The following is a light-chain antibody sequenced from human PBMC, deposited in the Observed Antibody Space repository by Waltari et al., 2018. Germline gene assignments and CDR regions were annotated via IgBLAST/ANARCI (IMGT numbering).Light chain of an antibody. CDR2: GAS. CDR1: QSLSVAY. CDR3: QQYDTSPGT. J-gene: IGKJ2*01. V-gene: IGKV3-20*01. Sequence: EIVLTQSPGTLSLSPGDTATLSCRASQSLSVAYLAWYQHKSGQAPRLLIYGASYRATGIPDRFSGSGSGTDVTLTITRLEPDDFAVYYCQQYDTSPGTFGQGTKLEI.